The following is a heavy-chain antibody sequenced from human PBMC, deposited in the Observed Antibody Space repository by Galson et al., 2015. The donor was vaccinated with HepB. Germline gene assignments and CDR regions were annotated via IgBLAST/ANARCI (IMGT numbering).Heavy chain of an antibody. J-gene: IGHJ6*02. CDR2: ISYDGNSK. Sequence: SLRLSCAASGFIFSSFAIHWVRQAPGKGLEWVAVISYDGNSKYYIDSVKGRFTISRDNSKNTVYMQRNSLRAEDTAVYYCARDGYCSTTSRCEWSKTPGERYSMYVWGQGTTVTVSS. D-gene: IGHD2-2*01. V-gene: IGHV3-30-3*01. CDR3: ARDGYCSTTSRCEWSKTPGERYSMYV. CDR1: GFIFSSFA.